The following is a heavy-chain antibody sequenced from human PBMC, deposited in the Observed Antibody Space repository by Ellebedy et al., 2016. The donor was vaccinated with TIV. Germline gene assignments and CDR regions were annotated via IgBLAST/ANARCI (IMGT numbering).Heavy chain of an antibody. D-gene: IGHD6-6*01. J-gene: IGHJ4*02. CDR1: GFSPSTSGVG. Sequence: SGPTLVKPTQTLTLTSTFSGFSPSTSGVGVGWIRQPPGKALEWLALIYWDDVKRYSPSLKSRLTITKDTPKNQVVLTRTNMDPVDTAKYYCAHSTGKLVAFDYWGQGTLVTVSS. V-gene: IGHV2-5*02. CDR2: IYWDDVK. CDR3: AHSTGKLVAFDY.